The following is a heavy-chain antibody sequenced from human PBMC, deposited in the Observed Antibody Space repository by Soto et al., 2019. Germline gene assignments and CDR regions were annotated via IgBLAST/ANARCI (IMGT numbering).Heavy chain of an antibody. CDR1: GGSIRRADYY. D-gene: IGHD6-13*01. CDR2: IYYSGST. V-gene: IGHV4-31*03. J-gene: IGHJ6*02. CDR3: ARGPDIATAGNRAPPHGYGIYV. Sequence: TLSLTSTVPGGSIRRADYYFSWIRQHPGKGLEWIGYIYYSGSTYFNPSLKSRVTISVDTSKNQFSLKLSSVTAADTAVYYGARGPDIATAGNRAPPHGYGIYVRDQGTTVTVSS.